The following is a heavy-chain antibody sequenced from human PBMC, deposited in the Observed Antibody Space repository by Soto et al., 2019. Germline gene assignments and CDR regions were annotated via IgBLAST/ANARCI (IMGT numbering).Heavy chain of an antibody. CDR2: LKGDGSMT. Sequence: EVQLVESGGGVVQPGESLRLSCTASGFTFSTYWMHWVRQAPGKGLVWLSRLKGDGSMTDYADSVKGRFTIPRDNAENTLYLQMNGLRAENTAIYYCARGGLYAYYQDNWGQGTLGTVSS. V-gene: IGHV3-74*01. CDR1: GFTFSTYW. CDR3: ARGGLYAYYQDN. D-gene: IGHD3-16*01. J-gene: IGHJ4*02.